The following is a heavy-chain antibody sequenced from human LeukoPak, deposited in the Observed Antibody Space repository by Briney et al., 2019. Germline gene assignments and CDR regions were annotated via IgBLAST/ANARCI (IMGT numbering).Heavy chain of an antibody. CDR2: VIPIFDTA. J-gene: IGHJ5*02. CDR1: GGTFSSYA. V-gene: IGHV1-69*01. CDR3: GVAVAGTFNAWFDP. D-gene: IGHD6-19*01. Sequence: SVKVSFKASGGTFSSYAICWVRQAPGQGLEWMGGVIPIFDTAKYAQKFQGRVTITADESTSTAYMELSSLRSEDTAVYYCGVAVAGTFNAWFDPWGQGTLVTVSS.